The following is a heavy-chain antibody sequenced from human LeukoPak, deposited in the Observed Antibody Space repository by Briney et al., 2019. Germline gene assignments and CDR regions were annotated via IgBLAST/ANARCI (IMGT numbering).Heavy chain of an antibody. CDR2: ISSSSSYI. CDR3: ARDRREAVAD. V-gene: IGHV3-21*01. Sequence: GGSLRLSCSASGFTFSSYSMNWVRQAPGKGLEWVSSISSSSSYIYYADSVKGRFTISRDNAKNSLYLQMNSLRAEDTAVYYCARDRREAVADWGQGTLVTVSS. J-gene: IGHJ4*02. CDR1: GFTFSSYS. D-gene: IGHD6-19*01.